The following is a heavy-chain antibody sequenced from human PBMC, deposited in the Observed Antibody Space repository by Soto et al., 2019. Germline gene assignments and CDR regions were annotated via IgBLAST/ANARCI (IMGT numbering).Heavy chain of an antibody. Sequence: QAQLVQSGAEMKKPGASVKVSCKATGYTFSAYTMNWVRQAPGQRLEWMGWINAGSGNTKYSQNFQGRVRITRDTSASTVYMELTGLTSEDTAVYYCARDTETLGPRANDALDIWGQGTMVTVSS. D-gene: IGHD3-3*02. J-gene: IGHJ3*02. CDR1: GYTFSAYT. CDR2: INAGSGNT. V-gene: IGHV1-3*01. CDR3: ARDTETLGPRANDALDI.